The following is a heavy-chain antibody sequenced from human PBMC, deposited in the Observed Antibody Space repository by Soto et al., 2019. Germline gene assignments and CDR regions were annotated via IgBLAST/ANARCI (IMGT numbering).Heavy chain of an antibody. V-gene: IGHV3-66*01. CDR3: ARDSGLVVATTKFDY. Sequence: EVQLVESGGGLVQPGGSLRLSRAASGFTVSSNYMSWVRQAPGKGLEWVSVIYSGGSTYYADSVKGRFTISRDNSKNTLYLQMNSLRAEDTAVYYCARDSGLVVATTKFDYWGQGTLVTVSS. J-gene: IGHJ4*02. CDR2: IYSGGST. CDR1: GFTVSSNY. D-gene: IGHD5-12*01.